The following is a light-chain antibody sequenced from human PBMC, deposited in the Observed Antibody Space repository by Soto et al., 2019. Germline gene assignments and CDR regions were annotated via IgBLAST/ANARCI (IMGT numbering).Light chain of an antibody. CDR2: GAS. CDR3: QQYDNVPT. V-gene: IGKV1-33*01. CDR1: QGIRNY. Sequence: DIQMTQSPSSLSASVGDRVTITCRASQGIRNYLAWYQQKPGQPPKLLIYGASILETGVPSRFSGSGSGKHFTFTISSLQPEDIATYYCQQYDNVPTFGQGTRLEIK. J-gene: IGKJ5*01.